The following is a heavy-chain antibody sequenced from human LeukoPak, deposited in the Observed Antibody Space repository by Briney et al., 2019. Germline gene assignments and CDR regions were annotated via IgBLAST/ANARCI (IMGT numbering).Heavy chain of an antibody. D-gene: IGHD1-26*01. CDR1: GFSFSTYW. Sequence: GESLRLSCAASGFSFSTYWMSWVRQAPGKGLEWVSTVNADGGNTYYADSVKGRFTISRDNSKSTLILQMNSLRVEDTALYYCTKRVKYGGTWDHFADWGQGTLVTVSS. V-gene: IGHV3-23*01. CDR2: VNADGGNT. J-gene: IGHJ4*02. CDR3: TKRVKYGGTWDHFAD.